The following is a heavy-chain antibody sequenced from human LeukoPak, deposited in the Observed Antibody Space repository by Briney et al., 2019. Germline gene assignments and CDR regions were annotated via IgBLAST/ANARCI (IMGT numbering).Heavy chain of an antibody. V-gene: IGHV4-38-2*01. J-gene: IGHJ3*02. CDR1: GYSISSGYY. CDR3: ARAFPYDFGSGTYHDAFDM. CDR2: IYHSGST. Sequence: PSETLSLTCAVSGYSISSGYYWGWIRQPPGKGLEWIGSIYHSGSTYYNPSLKSRVTTSVDTSKNQFSLKLNSVTAADTAVYYCARAFPYDFGSGTYHDAFDMWGQGTMVTVSS. D-gene: IGHD3-10*01.